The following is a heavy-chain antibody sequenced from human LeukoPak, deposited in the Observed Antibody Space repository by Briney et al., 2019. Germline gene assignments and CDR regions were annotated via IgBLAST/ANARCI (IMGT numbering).Heavy chain of an antibody. Sequence: PGGSLRLSCAASGFTFSSYGMHWVRQAPGKGLEWVAVISYDGSNKYYADSVKGRFTISRDNSKNTLYLQMNSLRAEDTAVYYCAKVFGDYATSDYWGQGTLVTVSS. D-gene: IGHD4-17*01. V-gene: IGHV3-30*18. CDR3: AKVFGDYATSDY. CDR1: GFTFSSYG. J-gene: IGHJ4*02. CDR2: ISYDGSNK.